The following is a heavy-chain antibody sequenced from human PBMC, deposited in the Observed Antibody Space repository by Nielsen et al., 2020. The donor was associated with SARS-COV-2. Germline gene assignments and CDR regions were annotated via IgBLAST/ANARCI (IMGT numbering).Heavy chain of an antibody. CDR2: ISSSSSYT. V-gene: IGHV3-11*03. CDR1: GFTFSDYY. CDR3: AKHTDYGDDAFDI. D-gene: IGHD4-17*01. Sequence: GESLKISCAASGFTFSDYYMSWISQAPGKGLEWVSYISSSSSYTNYADSVKGRFTISRDNAKNSLYLQMNSLRAEDTAVYYCAKHTDYGDDAFDIWGQGTMVTVSS. J-gene: IGHJ3*02.